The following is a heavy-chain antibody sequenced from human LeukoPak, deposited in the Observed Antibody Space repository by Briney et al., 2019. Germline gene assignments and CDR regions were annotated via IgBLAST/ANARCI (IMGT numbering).Heavy chain of an antibody. Sequence: ASVKVSCKVSGYTLTELSMHWVRQAPGKGREWMGGFDPEDGETIYAQKFQGRVTMTEDTSTDTAYMELSSLGSEDTAVYYCARASVVTEFEWSGFDYWGQGTLVTVSS. CDR3: ARASVVTEFEWSGFDY. J-gene: IGHJ4*02. V-gene: IGHV1-24*01. CDR2: FDPEDGET. CDR1: GYTLTELS. D-gene: IGHD4-23*01.